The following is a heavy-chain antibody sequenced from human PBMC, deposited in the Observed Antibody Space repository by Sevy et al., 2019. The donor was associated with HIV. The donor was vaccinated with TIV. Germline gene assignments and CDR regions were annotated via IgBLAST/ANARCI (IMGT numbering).Heavy chain of an antibody. CDR1: GGSISSYY. Sequence: SETLSLTCTVSGGSISSYYWSWIRQPPGKGLEWIGYLYYRGRTNYNPSLKSRVTISVDTSRNQFSLKLNSVTAADSAVYYCARRSIAPRSWYFDLWGRGTLVTVSS. V-gene: IGHV4-59*01. D-gene: IGHD6-6*01. CDR3: ARRSIAPRSWYFDL. CDR2: LYYRGRT. J-gene: IGHJ2*01.